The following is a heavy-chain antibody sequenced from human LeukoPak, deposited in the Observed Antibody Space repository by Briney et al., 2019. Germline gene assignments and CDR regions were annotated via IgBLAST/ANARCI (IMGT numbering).Heavy chain of an antibody. V-gene: IGHV5-51*01. D-gene: IGHD4-17*01. CDR1: GYTFTNYW. CDR2: IYPGDSDT. CDR3: ARPATVTFSDAFDI. Sequence: KTGESLKISCKGSGYTFTNYWIGWVRPMPGKGLEFMGIIYPGDSDTRYSPSFQGQVTISVDKPINTAYLQWSSLKASDSAMYYCARPATVTFSDAFDIWGQGTMVTVSS. J-gene: IGHJ3*02.